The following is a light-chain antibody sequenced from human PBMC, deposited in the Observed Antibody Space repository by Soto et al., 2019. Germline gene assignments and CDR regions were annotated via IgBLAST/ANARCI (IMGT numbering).Light chain of an antibody. CDR3: QSYDSSLSGPVV. V-gene: IGLV1-40*01. CDR1: SSNIGAGYD. J-gene: IGLJ2*01. CDR2: GNN. Sequence: QSVLTQPPSVSGAPGQRVTLSCTGSSSNIGAGYDVHWYQQLPGTAPKLLIYGNNNRPSGVPDRFSGSKSGTSASLAITGLQAEDEADYYCQSYDSSLSGPVVFGGGTKVTVL.